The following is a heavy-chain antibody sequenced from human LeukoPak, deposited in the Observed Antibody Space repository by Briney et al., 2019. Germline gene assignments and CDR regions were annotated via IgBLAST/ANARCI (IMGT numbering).Heavy chain of an antibody. CDR2: FDPEDGET. V-gene: IGHV1-24*01. D-gene: IGHD2-15*01. Sequence: ASVKVSCKVSGYTLTELSMHWVRQAPGKGLEWMGGFDPEDGETIYAQKFQGRVTMTEDTSTDTAYMELSSLRSEDTAVYYCATDFSRYCSGGSCYLLYFDYWGQGTLVTVSS. CDR3: ATDFSRYCSGGSCYLLYFDY. J-gene: IGHJ4*02. CDR1: GYTLTELS.